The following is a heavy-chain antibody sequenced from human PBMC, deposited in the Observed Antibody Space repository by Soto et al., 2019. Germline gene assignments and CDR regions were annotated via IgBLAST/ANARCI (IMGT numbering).Heavy chain of an antibody. V-gene: IGHV1-69*02. J-gene: IGHJ2*01. D-gene: IGHD6-13*01. CDR2: IIPILGIA. Sequence: QVQLVQSGAEVKKPGSSVKVSCKASGGTFSSYTISWVRQAPGQGLEWMGRIIPILGIANYAQKFQGRVTITADKSTSTAYMELSSLRAEDTAVYYCAGVVGIAAAGGDWYFDRWGRGTLVTVSS. CDR1: GGTFSSYT. CDR3: AGVVGIAAAGGDWYFDR.